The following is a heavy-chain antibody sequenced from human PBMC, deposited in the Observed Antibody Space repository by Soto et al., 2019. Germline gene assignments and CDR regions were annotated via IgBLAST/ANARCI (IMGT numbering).Heavy chain of an antibody. J-gene: IGHJ5*02. CDR2: ISSSSSTI. CDR1: GFTFSSYS. V-gene: IGHV3-48*01. Sequence: EVQLVESGGGLVQPGGSLRLSCAASGFTFSSYSMNWVRQAPGKGLEWVSYISSSSSTIYYADSVKGRFTIYRDNAKNSLYLQMNSLGAEDTAVYYCARHPERIAEIGWFDPWGQGTLVTVSS. D-gene: IGHD6-13*01. CDR3: ARHPERIAEIGWFDP.